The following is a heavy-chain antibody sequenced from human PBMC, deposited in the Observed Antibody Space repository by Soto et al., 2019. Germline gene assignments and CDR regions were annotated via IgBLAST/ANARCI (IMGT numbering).Heavy chain of an antibody. V-gene: IGHV1-18*01. D-gene: IGHD3-3*01. CDR2: ISAYNGNT. CDR3: ARDPFRYDFWSGTRYYYYYMDV. J-gene: IGHJ6*03. Sequence: ASVKVSCKASGYTFTSYGISWVRQAPGQGLEWVGWISAYNGNTNYAQKIQGRVTMTTDKSTSTAYMEMRSLRSDDTAEYYCARDPFRYDFWSGTRYYYYYMDVWGKGTTVTVSS. CDR1: GYTFTSYG.